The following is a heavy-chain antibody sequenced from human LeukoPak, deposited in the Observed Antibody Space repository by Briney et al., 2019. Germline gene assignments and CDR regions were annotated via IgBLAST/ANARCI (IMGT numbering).Heavy chain of an antibody. J-gene: IGHJ4*02. V-gene: IGHV3-23*01. D-gene: IGHD6-19*01. Sequence: PGGSLRLSCEGSGFTFNGYAFSWVRQAPGKGLEWVAVTGGSDDNTHYADSVKGRFTISRGNSEKRLFLQMNSLRPDDSALYYCTKDLMTGFSSGWYFAYWGQGTLVTVSS. CDR3: TKDLMTGFSSGWYFAY. CDR2: TGGSDDNT. CDR1: GFTFNGYA.